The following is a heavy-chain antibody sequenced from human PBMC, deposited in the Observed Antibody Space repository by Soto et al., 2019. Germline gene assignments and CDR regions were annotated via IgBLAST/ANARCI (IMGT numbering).Heavy chain of an antibody. Sequence: SVKVSCKASGGTFSSYAISWVRQAPGQGLEWMGGIIPIFGTANYTQKFQGRVTITADESTSTAYMELSSLRSEDTAVYYCARTPEHYDILTGYFPAYGMDVWGQGTTVTVSS. J-gene: IGHJ6*02. D-gene: IGHD3-9*01. CDR1: GGTFSSYA. CDR3: ARTPEHYDILTGYFPAYGMDV. V-gene: IGHV1-69*13. CDR2: IIPIFGTA.